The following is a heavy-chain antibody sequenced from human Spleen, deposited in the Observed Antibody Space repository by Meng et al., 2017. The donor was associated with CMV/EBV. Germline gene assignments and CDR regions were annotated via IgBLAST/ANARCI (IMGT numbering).Heavy chain of an antibody. CDR2: IRYDGSNQ. V-gene: IGHV3-30*02. Sequence: GESLKISCAASGFTFSSYGMHWVRQAPGKGLECMTFIRYDGSNQYYADSVKGRFTISRDNSKNTLYLQMTSLRAEDTAVYYCVKDPHYDFWGQGTLVTVSS. J-gene: IGHJ4*02. D-gene: IGHD3-3*01. CDR3: VKDPHYDF. CDR1: GFTFSSYG.